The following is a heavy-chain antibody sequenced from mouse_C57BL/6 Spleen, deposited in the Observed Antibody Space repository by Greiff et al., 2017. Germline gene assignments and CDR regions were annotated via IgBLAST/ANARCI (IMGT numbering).Heavy chain of an antibody. D-gene: IGHD2-4*01. CDR3: ARGAYDYDGGYYFDY. CDR1: GYTFTSYG. Sequence: QVQLQQSGAELARPGASVKLSCKASGYTFTSYGISWVKQRTGQGLEWIGEIYPRSGNTYYNEKFKGKATLTADKSSSTAYMELRSLTSEDSAVYFCARGAYDYDGGYYFDYWGQGTTLTVSS. V-gene: IGHV1-81*01. J-gene: IGHJ2*01. CDR2: IYPRSGNT.